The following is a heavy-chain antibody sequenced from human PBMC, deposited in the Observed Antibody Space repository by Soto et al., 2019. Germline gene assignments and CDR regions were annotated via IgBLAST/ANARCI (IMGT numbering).Heavy chain of an antibody. D-gene: IGHD3-9*01. J-gene: IGHJ2*01. CDR2: IKHDGSEK. CDR1: GFTFSSYW. V-gene: IGHV3-7*03. CDR3: ARDYTYYDILTGYYNCWYFDL. Sequence: GGSLRLSCAASGFTFSSYWMSWVRQAPGKGLEWVANIKHDGSEKYYVDSVKGRFTISRDNAKNSLYLQMNSLRAEDTAVYYCARDYTYYDILTGYYNCWYFDLWGRGTLVTVSS.